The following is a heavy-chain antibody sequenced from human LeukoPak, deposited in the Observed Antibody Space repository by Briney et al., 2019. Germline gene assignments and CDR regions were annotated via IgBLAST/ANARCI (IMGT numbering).Heavy chain of an antibody. Sequence: TGDSLKISCKGSTDIFSNYWIGWVRQLPGKGLEWMGIIYPDDSNTIYGPSFQGQVTISADKSINTAYLEWSSLKASDTAIYYCARQGAAGKYYYYYMDVWGKGTTVTVSS. V-gene: IGHV5-51*01. CDR3: ARQGAAGKYYYYYMDV. CDR2: IYPDDSNT. J-gene: IGHJ6*03. D-gene: IGHD6-13*01. CDR1: TDIFSNYW.